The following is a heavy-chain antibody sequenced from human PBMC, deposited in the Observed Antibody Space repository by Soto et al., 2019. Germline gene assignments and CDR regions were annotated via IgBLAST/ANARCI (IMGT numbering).Heavy chain of an antibody. Sequence: ASLSFSSTASPYTFTAHYINWVRQATGQGREWMGWMNPNSGNTGYAQKFQGRVTITADKSTSTAYMELSSLRSEDTAVYYFARGRLGGGSYQIYNWFDPWGQGTLVTVSS. CDR1: PYTFTAHY. CDR2: MNPNSGNT. D-gene: IGHD1-26*01. V-gene: IGHV1-8*03. CDR3: ARGRLGGGSYQIYNWFDP. J-gene: IGHJ5*02.